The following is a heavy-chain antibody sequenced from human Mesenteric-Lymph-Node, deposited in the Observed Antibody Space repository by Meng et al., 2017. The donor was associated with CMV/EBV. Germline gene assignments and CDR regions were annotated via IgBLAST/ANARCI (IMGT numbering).Heavy chain of an antibody. D-gene: IGHD6-13*01. CDR3: ARDTSPVSNNVWYDACDI. V-gene: IGHV3-7*01. CDR2: IKEDGRVT. CDR1: GFTFSNYA. J-gene: IGHJ3*02. Sequence: GESLKISCGASGFTFSNYAMSWVRQAPGKGLEWVANIKEDGRVTYYVDSVKGRFTISRDNAKNALYMQMSSLRAEDTGVYYCARDTSPVSNNVWYDACDIWGQGTRVTVSS.